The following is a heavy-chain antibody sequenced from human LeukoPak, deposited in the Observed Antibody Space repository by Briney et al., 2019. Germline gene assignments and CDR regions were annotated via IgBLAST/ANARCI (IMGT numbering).Heavy chain of an antibody. Sequence: GGSLRLSCAASGFTFSSYWMSWVRQAPGKGLEWVANIKQDGSEKYYVDSVKGRFTISRDNAKNSLYLQMNSLRAEDTAVYYCARDLLAAVSGHNWFDPWGQGTLVTVSS. D-gene: IGHD6-13*01. CDR2: IKQDGSEK. J-gene: IGHJ5*02. CDR3: ARDLLAAVSGHNWFDP. V-gene: IGHV3-7*01. CDR1: GFTFSSYW.